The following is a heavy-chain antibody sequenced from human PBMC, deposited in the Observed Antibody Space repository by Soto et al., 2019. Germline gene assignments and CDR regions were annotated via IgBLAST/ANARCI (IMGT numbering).Heavy chain of an antibody. CDR1: GDSVSSKSAA. CDR3: ARDRCSSTSCYKGTYYYYGMDV. CDR2: TYYRSKWYN. Sequence: SQTLSLTCAIPGDSVSSKSAAWNWIRQSPSRGLEWLGRTYYRSKWYNDYAVSVKSRITINPDTSKNQFSLQLNSVTPEDTAVYYCARDRCSSTSCYKGTYYYYGMDVWGQGTTVTVSS. D-gene: IGHD2-2*02. V-gene: IGHV6-1*01. J-gene: IGHJ6*02.